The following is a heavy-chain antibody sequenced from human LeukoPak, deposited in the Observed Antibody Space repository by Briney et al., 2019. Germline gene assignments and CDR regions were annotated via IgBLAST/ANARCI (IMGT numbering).Heavy chain of an antibody. J-gene: IGHJ4*02. D-gene: IGHD3-10*01. CDR3: ATGLWEYYGSGRPMNFDY. V-gene: IGHV1-24*01. Sequence: ASVKVSCKVSGYTLTELSMHWVRQAPGKGLEWRGGFDPEGGETIYAQKFQGRVTMTEDTSTDTAYMELSSLRSEDTAVYYCATGLWEYYGSGRPMNFDYWGQGTLVTVSS. CDR1: GYTLTELS. CDR2: FDPEGGET.